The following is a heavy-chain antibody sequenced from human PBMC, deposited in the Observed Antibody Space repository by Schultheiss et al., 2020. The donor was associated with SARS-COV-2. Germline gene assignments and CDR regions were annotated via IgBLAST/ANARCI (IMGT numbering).Heavy chain of an antibody. V-gene: IGHV1-18*01. Sequence: GGSLRLSCKASGYTFTSYGISWVRQAPGQGLEWMGWISAYNGNTNYAQKLQGRVTMTTDTSTSTAYMELRSLRSDDTAVYYCARDFGDYSWFDPWGQGTLVTVSS. J-gene: IGHJ5*02. CDR2: ISAYNGNT. D-gene: IGHD4-17*01. CDR3: ARDFGDYSWFDP. CDR1: GYTFTSYG.